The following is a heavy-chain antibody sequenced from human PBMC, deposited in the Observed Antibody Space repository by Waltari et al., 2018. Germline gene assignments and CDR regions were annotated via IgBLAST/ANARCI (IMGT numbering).Heavy chain of an antibody. Sequence: QVQLVQSGAEVKKPGASVKVSCKVSGYTLTELSMHWVRQARGNGLEWMGGFDIEDGETIYAQKFQGRVTISVDTSKNQFSLKLSSVTAADTAVYYCARVRDSSGWTSYYYYGMDVWGQGTTVTVSS. D-gene: IGHD6-19*01. V-gene: IGHV1-24*01. CDR2: FDIEDGET. J-gene: IGHJ6*02. CDR3: ARVRDSSGWTSYYYYGMDV. CDR1: GYTLTELS.